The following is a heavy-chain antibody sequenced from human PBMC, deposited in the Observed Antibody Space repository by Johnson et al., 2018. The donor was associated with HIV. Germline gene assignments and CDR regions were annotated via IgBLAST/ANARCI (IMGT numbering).Heavy chain of an antibody. CDR1: GFTFSSYG. D-gene: IGHD5-12*01. CDR2: ISYDGSNK. CDR3: ASGDDDGF. V-gene: IGHV3-30*03. Sequence: QVQLVESGGGVVQPGMSLRLSCAASGFTFSSYGMHWVRQAPGKGLEWVAVISYDGSNKYYADSVKGRFTISRDNSRNTLYLQMNSLRPEDTAVYYCASGDDDGFWGRGTLVTVSS. J-gene: IGHJ3*01.